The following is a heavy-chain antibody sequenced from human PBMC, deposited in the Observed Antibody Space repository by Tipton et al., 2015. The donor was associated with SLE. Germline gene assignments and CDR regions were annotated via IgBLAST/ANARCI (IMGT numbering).Heavy chain of an antibody. Sequence: GSLRLSCAASGFTFSDYYMSWIRQAPGKGLEWVSYISSSGYTIYYADSVKGRFTISRDNAKNSLYLQINSLRAEDTAVYYCARDHGGGFYYGMDVWGQGTTVTVSS. CDR1: GFTFSDYY. V-gene: IGHV3-11*04. CDR3: ARDHGGGFYYGMDV. CDR2: ISSSGYTI. D-gene: IGHD4-23*01. J-gene: IGHJ6*02.